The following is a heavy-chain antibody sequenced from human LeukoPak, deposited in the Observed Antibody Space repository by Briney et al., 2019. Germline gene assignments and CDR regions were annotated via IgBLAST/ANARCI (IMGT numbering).Heavy chain of an antibody. CDR1: GFTFSTYE. V-gene: IGHV3-48*03. J-gene: IGHJ4*02. CDR2: ISSGGSTI. D-gene: IGHD1-1*01. CDR3: ARRPGTLPLDY. Sequence: GGSLRLSCAASGFTFSTYEMNWVRQAPGKGLEWVSYISSGGSTIYYADSVKGRFTISRDDAKNSLYLQMNSLRAEDTAVYYCARRPGTLPLDYWGQGTLSPSPQ.